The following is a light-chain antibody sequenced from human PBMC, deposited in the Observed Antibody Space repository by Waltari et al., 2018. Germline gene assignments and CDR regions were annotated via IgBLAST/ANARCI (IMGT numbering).Light chain of an antibody. CDR3: QTWGGTTSYV. J-gene: IGLJ1*01. Sequence: SYELSQPPSPSVSPGQTASITCSGDGLADKYASWYQHKAGQSPVLVIYEDRRRPSEIPARFSASNSGTIATLTITGTQPMDEADYYCQTWGGTTSYVFGTGTRVTVL. CDR1: GLADKY. V-gene: IGLV3-1*01. CDR2: EDR.